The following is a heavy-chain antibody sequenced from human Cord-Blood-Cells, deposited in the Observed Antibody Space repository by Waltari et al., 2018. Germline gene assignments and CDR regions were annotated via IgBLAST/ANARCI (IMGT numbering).Heavy chain of an antibody. Sequence: QVQLVQSGAEVKKPGSSVKVSCKASGGTFRSYAICWVRQAPGKGLEWMGGIIPIFGTANYAQKFQGRVTITADESTSTAYMELSSLRSEDTAVYYCARECGGDCYYYYYYGMDVWGQGTTVTVSS. CDR1: GGTFRSYA. V-gene: IGHV1-69*01. CDR2: IIPIFGTA. D-gene: IGHD2-21*02. J-gene: IGHJ6*02. CDR3: ARECGGDCYYYYYYGMDV.